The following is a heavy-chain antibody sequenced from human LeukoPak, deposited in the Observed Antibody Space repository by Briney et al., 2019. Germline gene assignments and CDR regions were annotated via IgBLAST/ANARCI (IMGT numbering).Heavy chain of an antibody. CDR2: IYYSGST. Sequence: SETLSLTCAVYGGSFSGYYWSWIRQPPGKGLEWIGSIYYSGSTYYNPSLKSRVTISVDTSKNQFSLKLSSVTAADTAVYYCARHPRGGWLRLVFDYWGQGTLVTVSS. J-gene: IGHJ4*02. CDR1: GGSFSGYY. CDR3: ARHPRGGWLRLVFDY. D-gene: IGHD5-12*01. V-gene: IGHV4-34*01.